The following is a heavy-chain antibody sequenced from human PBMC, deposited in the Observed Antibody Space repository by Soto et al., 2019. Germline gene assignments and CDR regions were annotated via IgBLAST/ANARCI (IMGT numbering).Heavy chain of an antibody. J-gene: IGHJ4*02. V-gene: IGHV3-23*01. CDR3: ARDSSSFDY. D-gene: IGHD3-22*01. CDR2: ISGSGGST. Sequence: GGSLRLSCAASGFTFSGYAIIWVRQAPGKGLEWVSGISGSGGSTYYTDSLKGRFTISRDNSKNTVYLQMSSLTAEDTAVYYCARDSSSFDYWGRGTLVTVSS. CDR1: GFTFSGYA.